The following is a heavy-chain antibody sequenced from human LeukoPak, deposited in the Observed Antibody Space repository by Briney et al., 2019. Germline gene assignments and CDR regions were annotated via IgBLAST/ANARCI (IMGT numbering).Heavy chain of an antibody. CDR1: GFTFSSYA. J-gene: IGHJ3*02. CDR2: ISYDGSNK. Sequence: GGSLRLSCAASGFTFSSYAMHWVRQAPGKGLEWVAVISYDGSNKYYADSVKGRFTISRDNSKNTLYLQMNSLRAEDTAVYYCARRVVAATRIDAFDIWGQGTMVTVSS. V-gene: IGHV3-30*04. D-gene: IGHD2-15*01. CDR3: ARRVVAATRIDAFDI.